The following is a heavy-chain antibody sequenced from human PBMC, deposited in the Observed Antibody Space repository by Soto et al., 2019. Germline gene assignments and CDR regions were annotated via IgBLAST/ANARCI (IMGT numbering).Heavy chain of an antibody. V-gene: IGHV3-23*01. J-gene: IGHJ4*02. D-gene: IGHD2-2*01. Sequence: EVQLLESGGGLVQPGGSLRLSCAASGYTFSSYAMSWVRQAPGKGLEWVSAISGSGGSTYYADSVKGRFTISRDNSKNTLYLQMNSLRPEDTAVYYCAKDRYCSSTSCYPTDYWGQGTLVTVSS. CDR3: AKDRYCSSTSCYPTDY. CDR1: GYTFSSYA. CDR2: ISGSGGST.